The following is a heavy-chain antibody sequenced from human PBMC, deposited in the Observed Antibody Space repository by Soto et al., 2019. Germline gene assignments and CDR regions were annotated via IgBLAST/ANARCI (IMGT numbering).Heavy chain of an antibody. CDR3: AAPTKVWSYAFDI. J-gene: IGHJ3*02. D-gene: IGHD2-21*01. CDR1: GFTFTSSA. Sequence: ASVKVYCKASGFTFTSSAVQWVRQARGQRLEWIGWIVVGSGNTNYAQKFQERVTITRDMSTSTAYMELSSLRSEDTAMYYCAAPTKVWSYAFDIWGQGTMVTVSS. CDR2: IVVGSGNT. V-gene: IGHV1-58*01.